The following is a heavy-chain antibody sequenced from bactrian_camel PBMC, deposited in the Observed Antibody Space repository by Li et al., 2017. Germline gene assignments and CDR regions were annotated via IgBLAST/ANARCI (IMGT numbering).Heavy chain of an antibody. CDR2: IYRGTGNT. J-gene: IGHJ4*01. CDR3: AYDPFWCLNLEEDGARGPRGSCRFCV. D-gene: IGHD6*01. Sequence: VQLVESGGGSAEAGGSLRLSCAASGYANSIICMAWFRQVPGKEREGVAAIYRGTGNTAYVDSVKGRFTVSQDNAKNTVTLQMNSLNPGDTAMYYCAYDPFWCLNLEEDGARGPRGSCRFCVLGPGDPGHRL. V-gene: IGHV3S40*01. CDR1: GYANSIIC.